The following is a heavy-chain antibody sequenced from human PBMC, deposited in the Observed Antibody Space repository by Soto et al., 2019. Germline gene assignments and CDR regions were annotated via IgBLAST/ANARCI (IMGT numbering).Heavy chain of an antibody. Sequence: QLQLQESGPGLVKPSETLSLTCTVSGDSISSNTYYWGWIRQPPGKGLEWIGTIYYSGSTYYNPSLKSRVALSVDTSKNQFSLKLSSVTAADTAVYYCARRDNWSDSHFDYWGRGTLVTVSS. D-gene: IGHD1-1*01. CDR1: GDSISSNTYY. V-gene: IGHV4-39*01. CDR3: ARRDNWSDSHFDY. J-gene: IGHJ4*02. CDR2: IYYSGST.